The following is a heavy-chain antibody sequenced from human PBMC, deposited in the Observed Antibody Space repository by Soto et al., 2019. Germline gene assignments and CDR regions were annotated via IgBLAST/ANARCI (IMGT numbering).Heavy chain of an antibody. J-gene: IGHJ4*02. CDR3: ARDGGFGELKY. D-gene: IGHD3-10*01. CDR1: GDTFSGYP. Sequence: QVQLVQSGAELKKPGSSVKVSCKASGDTFSGYPINWVRQAPGEGLGWMGRIIPVFGTTNDAQRFEGRVTFTADESTNTAYMELRGLLSEDTAVYYCARDGGFGELKYCGPGTLVTVSS. CDR2: IIPVFGTT. V-gene: IGHV1-69*18.